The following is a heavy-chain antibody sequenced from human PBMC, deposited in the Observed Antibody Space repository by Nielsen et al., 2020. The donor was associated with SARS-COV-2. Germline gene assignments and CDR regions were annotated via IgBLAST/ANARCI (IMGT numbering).Heavy chain of an antibody. V-gene: IGHV1-24*01. J-gene: IGHJ6*02. CDR1: GYSLTEIS. CDR3: ATSDFTIIPLF. CDR2: FDPEDGEI. D-gene: IGHD3-3*01. Sequence: ASVKASCKVSGYSLTEISMHWVRQAPGKGLEWMGSFDPEDGEIIYAQKFEGRVTMTEDTSTDTAYMELRSLRSEDTAVYYCATSDFTIIPLFWGQGTAVTVPS.